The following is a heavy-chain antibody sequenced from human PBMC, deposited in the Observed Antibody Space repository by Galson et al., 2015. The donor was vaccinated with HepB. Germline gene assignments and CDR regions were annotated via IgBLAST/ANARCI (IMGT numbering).Heavy chain of an antibody. Sequence: SVKVSCKASGYTFTSYGISWVRQAPGQGLEWMGWISAYNGNTNYAQKLQGRVTMTTDTSTSTAYMELRSLRSDDTAVYYCARDRAVYSRDFTVTTDAFDIWGQGTMVTVPS. CDR1: GYTFTSYG. V-gene: IGHV1-18*01. CDR3: ARDRAVYSRDFTVTTDAFDI. J-gene: IGHJ3*02. D-gene: IGHD4-17*01. CDR2: ISAYNGNT.